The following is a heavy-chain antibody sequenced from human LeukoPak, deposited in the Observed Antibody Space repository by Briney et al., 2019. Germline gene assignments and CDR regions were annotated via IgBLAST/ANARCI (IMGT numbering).Heavy chain of an antibody. Sequence: GGSLRLTCAASGFTFSSYSMNWVRQAPGKGLEWVSSISSSSSYIYYADSVKGRFTISRDNAKNSLYLQMNSLRAEDTAVYYCARDRSCSGGSCYTIAGYYYYMDVWGKGTTVTISS. V-gene: IGHV3-21*01. CDR2: ISSSSSYI. CDR3: ARDRSCSGGSCYTIAGYYYYMDV. CDR1: GFTFSSYS. J-gene: IGHJ6*03. D-gene: IGHD2-15*01.